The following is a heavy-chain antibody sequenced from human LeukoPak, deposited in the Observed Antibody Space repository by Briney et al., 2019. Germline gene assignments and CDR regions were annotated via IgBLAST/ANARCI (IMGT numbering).Heavy chain of an antibody. Sequence: ASVKVSCKASGGTFSSYAISWVRQAPGQGLEWMGWINPNSGGTNYAQKFQGRVTMTRDTSISTAYMELSSLKSEDTAVYYCARDVLDYYDRSDYVTWGQGTLVTVSS. CDR1: GGTFSSYA. V-gene: IGHV1-2*02. D-gene: IGHD3-22*01. CDR3: ARDVLDYYDRSDYVT. CDR2: INPNSGGT. J-gene: IGHJ4*02.